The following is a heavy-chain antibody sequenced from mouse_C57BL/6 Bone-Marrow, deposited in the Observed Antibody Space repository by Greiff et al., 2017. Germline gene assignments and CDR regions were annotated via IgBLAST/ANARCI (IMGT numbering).Heavy chain of an antibody. Sequence: VQLQQPGAELVRPGSSVKLSCKASGYTFTSYWMHWVKQRPIQGLEWIGNIDPSDSETHYNQKFKDKATLTVDKSSITAYMQLSSLTSEDSAVYYCATTIYYYGSSLFDNWGQDTTLTVSS. CDR1: GYTFTSYW. CDR2: IDPSDSET. V-gene: IGHV1-52*01. D-gene: IGHD1-1*01. CDR3: ATTIYYYGSSLFDN. J-gene: IGHJ2*01.